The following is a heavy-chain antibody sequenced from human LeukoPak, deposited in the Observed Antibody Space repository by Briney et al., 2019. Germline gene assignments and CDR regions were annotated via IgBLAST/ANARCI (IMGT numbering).Heavy chain of an antibody. D-gene: IGHD3-22*01. Sequence: GGSLRLSCAASGFTFSSYTMNWVRQAPGKGLEWVSSISTSSSYIYYADSVKGRSTISRDNAKNSLYLQMNSLRAEDTAVYYCAREEYYYDNAFDIWGQGTMVTVSS. CDR1: GFTFSSYT. CDR2: ISTSSSYI. J-gene: IGHJ3*02. V-gene: IGHV3-21*01. CDR3: AREEYYYDNAFDI.